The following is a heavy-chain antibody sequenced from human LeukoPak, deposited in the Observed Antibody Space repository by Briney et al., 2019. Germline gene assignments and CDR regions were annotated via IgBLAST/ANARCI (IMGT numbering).Heavy chain of an antibody. V-gene: IGHV1-69*05. Sequence: SVKVSCKASGGTFSSYAISWVRQAPGQGLEWMGRIIHIFGTANYAQKFQGRVTITTDESTSTAYMELSSLRSEDTAVYYCAREYCSGGSCYPNWFDPWGQGTLVTVSS. J-gene: IGHJ5*02. D-gene: IGHD2-15*01. CDR1: GGTFSSYA. CDR2: IIHIFGTA. CDR3: AREYCSGGSCYPNWFDP.